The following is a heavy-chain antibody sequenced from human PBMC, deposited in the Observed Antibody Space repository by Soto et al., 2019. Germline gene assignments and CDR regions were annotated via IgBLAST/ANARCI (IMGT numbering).Heavy chain of an antibody. J-gene: IGHJ4*02. V-gene: IGHV4-59*01. Sequence: PSETLSLTCTVSGDSISSFYWTWIRQPTGKGLEWVGYIFSSGSTNYNPSLKSRVTISVDTSENQFSLKLTSVTAADTAVYYCARVGYCSSTPCWPIGYFEYWGQGTLVTVSS. CDR1: GDSISSFY. CDR2: IFSSGST. CDR3: ARVGYCSSTPCWPIGYFEY. D-gene: IGHD2-2*01.